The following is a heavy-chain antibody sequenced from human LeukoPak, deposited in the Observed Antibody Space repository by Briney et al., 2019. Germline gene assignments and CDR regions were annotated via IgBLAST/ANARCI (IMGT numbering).Heavy chain of an antibody. V-gene: IGHV1-69*13. Sequence: ASVKVSCKASGGTFSSYAISWVRQAPGQGLEWMGGIIPILRTANYAQKFQGRVTITADESTSTAYMELTSLRSEDTAVYYCARTPLGYCSTTSCYWYFDYWGQGTLVTVSS. CDR1: GGTFSSYA. CDR3: ARTPLGYCSTTSCYWYFDY. J-gene: IGHJ4*02. CDR2: IIPILRTA. D-gene: IGHD2-2*01.